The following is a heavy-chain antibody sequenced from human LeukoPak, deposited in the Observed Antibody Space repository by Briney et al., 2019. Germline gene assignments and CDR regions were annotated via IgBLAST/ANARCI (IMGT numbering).Heavy chain of an antibody. CDR2: IYSGGNT. J-gene: IGHJ4*02. V-gene: IGHV3-53*01. CDR1: GFTVSINY. Sequence: GGSLRLSCAASGFTVSINYMSWVRQAPGKGLEWVSVIYSGGNTYYADSVKGRFTISRDNSKNTVYLQVNSLRAEDTAVYYCARGETSSYDYWGQGTLVTVSS. CDR3: ARGETSSYDY. D-gene: IGHD2-2*01.